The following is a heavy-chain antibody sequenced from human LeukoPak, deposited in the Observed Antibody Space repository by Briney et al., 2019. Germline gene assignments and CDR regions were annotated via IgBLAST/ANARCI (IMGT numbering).Heavy chain of an antibody. CDR2: ISWNSGSI. V-gene: IGHV3-9*01. CDR1: GFTFSSYA. D-gene: IGHD1-1*01. CDR3: ANLPAGTDLIAFDI. J-gene: IGHJ3*02. Sequence: GGSLRLSCAASGFTFSSYAMHWVRQAPGKGLEWVSGISWNSGSIGYADSVKGRFTISRDNAKNSLYLQMNSLRAEDTALYYCANLPAGTDLIAFDIWGQGTMVTVSS.